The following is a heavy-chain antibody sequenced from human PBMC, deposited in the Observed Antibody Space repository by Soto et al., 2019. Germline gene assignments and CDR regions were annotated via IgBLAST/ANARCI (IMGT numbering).Heavy chain of an antibody. CDR2: IYYSGST. Sequence: PSETLSLTCTVSGGSISSSSYYWGWIRQPPGKGLEWIGSIYYSGSTYYNPSLKSRVTISVDTSKNQFSLKLSSVTAADTAVYYCARLVYYYDSSGYLYYFDYWGQGTLVTVSS. D-gene: IGHD3-22*01. CDR3: ARLVYYYDSSGYLYYFDY. V-gene: IGHV4-39*01. J-gene: IGHJ4*02. CDR1: GGSISSSSYY.